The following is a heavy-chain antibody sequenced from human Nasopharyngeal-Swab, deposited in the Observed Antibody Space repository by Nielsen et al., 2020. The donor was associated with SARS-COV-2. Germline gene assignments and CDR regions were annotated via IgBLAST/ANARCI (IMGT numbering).Heavy chain of an antibody. D-gene: IGHD3-22*01. Sequence: ASVKVSCKASGCTFTSYYMHWVRQAPGQGLEWMGIINPSGGSTSYAQKFQGRVTMTRDTSTSTVYMELSSLRSEDTAVYYCARALGDYYDSSVATGPDAFDIWGQGTMVTVSS. CDR1: GCTFTSYY. V-gene: IGHV1-46*01. J-gene: IGHJ3*02. CDR3: ARALGDYYDSSVATGPDAFDI. CDR2: INPSGGST.